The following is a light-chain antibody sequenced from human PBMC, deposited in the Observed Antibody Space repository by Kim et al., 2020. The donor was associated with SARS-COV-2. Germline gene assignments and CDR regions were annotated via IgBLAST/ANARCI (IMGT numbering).Light chain of an antibody. J-gene: IGLJ3*02. Sequence: PGPSITISSTVISSDCGGYNYFSWYQQHPGKAPKLMIYDVSNRPSGVSNRFSGSKSGNTASLTISGLQAEDEADYYCSSYTSSSTLFGGGTQLTVL. CDR2: DVS. CDR3: SSYTSSSTL. V-gene: IGLV2-14*03. CDR1: SSDCGGYNY.